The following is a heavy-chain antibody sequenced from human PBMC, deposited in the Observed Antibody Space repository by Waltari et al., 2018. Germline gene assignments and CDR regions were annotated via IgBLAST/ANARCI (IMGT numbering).Heavy chain of an antibody. CDR3: ASLDTAPSGLAF. CDR2: IKSDEVET. J-gene: IGHJ4*02. V-gene: IGHV3-7*01. Sequence: EVQLVEYGGGLVQPGGSRRLSCAASVSNLFRTSWMSWVRQAPGKGLGTLANIKSDEVETYYVDSVKGRFTISRDNARNSLYLQMNSLRDDDTAVYYCASLDTAPSGLAFWGQGTLVTVSS. CDR1: VSNLFRTSW. D-gene: IGHD5-18*01.